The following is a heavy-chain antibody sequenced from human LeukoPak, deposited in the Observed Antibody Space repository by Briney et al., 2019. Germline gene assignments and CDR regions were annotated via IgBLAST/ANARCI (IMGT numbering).Heavy chain of an antibody. CDR1: GYTFTSYY. V-gene: IGHV1-46*01. CDR2: ISPSGGGT. D-gene: IGHD3-9*01. Sequence: ASVKVSCKASGYTFTSYYIHWVRQAPGQGLGWMGIISPSGGGTTYAQKFQVRVTMTRDTSTSTVYMELSSLRSEDTAVYYCARRDFDWSLDYWGQGTLVTVSS. CDR3: ARRDFDWSLDY. J-gene: IGHJ4*02.